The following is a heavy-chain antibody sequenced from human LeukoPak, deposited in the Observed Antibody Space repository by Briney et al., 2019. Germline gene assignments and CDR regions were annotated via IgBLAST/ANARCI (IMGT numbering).Heavy chain of an antibody. D-gene: IGHD3-22*01. Sequence: GGSLRLSCAASGFTFSSYEMNWVRQAPGKGLEWVSYISSSCSTIYYADSVKGGFTISRDNAKNSLYLQMNSLRAEDTAVYYCARDTKGDYYYDSSGYSYYYYYGMDVWGQGTTVTVSS. CDR1: GFTFSSYE. CDR3: ARDTKGDYYYDSSGYSYYYYYGMDV. J-gene: IGHJ6*02. CDR2: ISSSCSTI. V-gene: IGHV3-48*03.